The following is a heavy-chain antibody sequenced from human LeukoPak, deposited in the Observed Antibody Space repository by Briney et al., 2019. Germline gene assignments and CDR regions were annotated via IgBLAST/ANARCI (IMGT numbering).Heavy chain of an antibody. J-gene: IGHJ3*02. Sequence: SETLSLTCAVYGGSFSGYYWSWIRQPPGKGLEWIGEINHSGSTNYNPSLKSRVTISVDTSKNQFSLKLSSVTAADTAVYYCARARGGNFLRLDAFGIWGQGTMVTVSS. CDR3: ARARGGNFLRLDAFGI. CDR2: INHSGST. CDR1: GGSFSGYY. V-gene: IGHV4-34*01. D-gene: IGHD4-23*01.